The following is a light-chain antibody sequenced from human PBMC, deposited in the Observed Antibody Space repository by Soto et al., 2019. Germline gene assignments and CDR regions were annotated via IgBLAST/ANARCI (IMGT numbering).Light chain of an antibody. J-gene: IGLJ2*01. V-gene: IGLV2-8*01. CDR3: SSYAGSNNLV. Sequence: QSVLTQPASVSGSPGQSITISCTGTSSDVGGYHYVSWYQQHPGKAPKLMIHEVTKRPSGVPDRFSGSKSGNTASLTVSGLQGEDEADYYCSSYAGSNNLVFGGGTKLTVL. CDR2: EVT. CDR1: SSDVGGYHY.